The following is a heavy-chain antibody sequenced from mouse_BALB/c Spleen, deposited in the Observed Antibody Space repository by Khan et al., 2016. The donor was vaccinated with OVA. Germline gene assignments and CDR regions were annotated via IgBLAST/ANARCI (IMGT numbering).Heavy chain of an antibody. CDR3: ARVYGGDFDY. Sequence: VQLKQSGPGLVKPSQSLSLTCTVTGYSITSDYAWNWIRQFPGNKLEWMGFISYSGNTKYIPSLKSRISVTRDTSKNQFFLQLNSVTTEDTATYDCARVYGGDFDYWGQGTTRTVSS. CDR1: GYSITSDYA. D-gene: IGHD2-10*02. J-gene: IGHJ2*01. V-gene: IGHV3-2*02. CDR2: ISYSGNT.